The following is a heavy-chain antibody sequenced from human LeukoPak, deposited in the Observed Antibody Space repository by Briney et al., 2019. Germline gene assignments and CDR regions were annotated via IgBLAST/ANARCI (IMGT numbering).Heavy chain of an antibody. V-gene: IGHV3-21*01. CDR1: GFTFSSYS. Sequence: GGSLRLSCAASGFTFSSYSMNWVRQAPGKGLEWGSSISSSSSDIYYADSVKGRFTISRDNAKNSLYLQMNSLRAEDTAVYYCARDSIPPYNWNSSNWFDRWGQGTLVTVSS. D-gene: IGHD1-7*01. CDR3: ARDSIPPYNWNSSNWFDR. CDR2: ISSSSSDI. J-gene: IGHJ5*02.